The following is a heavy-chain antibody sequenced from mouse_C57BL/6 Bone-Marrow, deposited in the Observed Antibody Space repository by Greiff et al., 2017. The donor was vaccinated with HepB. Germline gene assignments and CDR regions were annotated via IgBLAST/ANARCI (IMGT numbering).Heavy chain of an antibody. CDR2: ISSGSSTI. D-gene: IGHD3-2*02. J-gene: IGHJ2*01. CDR3: TRGDSSGYLYYFDY. Sequence: DVMLVESGGGLVKPGGSLKLSCAASGFTFSDYGMHWVRQAPEKGLEWVAYISSGSSTIYYADTVKGRFTISRDNAKNTLFLQMTSLRSEDTAMYYCTRGDSSGYLYYFDYWGQGTTLTVSS. CDR1: GFTFSDYG. V-gene: IGHV5-17*01.